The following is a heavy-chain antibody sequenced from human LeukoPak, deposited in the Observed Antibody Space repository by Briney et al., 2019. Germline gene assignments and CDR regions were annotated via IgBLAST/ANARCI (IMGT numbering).Heavy chain of an antibody. V-gene: IGHV5-10-1*01. CDR3: TRPVVEGSGSYPY. D-gene: IGHD3-10*01. Sequence: TGESLKISCESSGYSFTSYWISWVRQMPGKGLEWMGRIDPSDSYTNYSPSFQGHVTISADKSISPAYLQWSSLKASDTAMFYCTRPVVEGSGSYPYWGQGTLVTVSS. J-gene: IGHJ4*02. CDR2: IDPSDSYT. CDR1: GYSFTSYW.